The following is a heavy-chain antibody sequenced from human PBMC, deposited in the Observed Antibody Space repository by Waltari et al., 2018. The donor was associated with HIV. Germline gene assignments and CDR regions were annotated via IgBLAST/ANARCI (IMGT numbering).Heavy chain of an antibody. CDR1: GYTLTELS. D-gene: IGHD1-1*01. J-gene: IGHJ6*02. CDR3: ATGAGTTSIQLYDMDV. CDR2: VDPEGERT. V-gene: IGHV1-24*01. Sequence: QVQLIQSGAEVKKPGASVKVSCKVFGYTLTELSMQWVRQAPGKGLEWMGGVDPEGERTIDAQMFQGRVTMTEDTSTNTAYMELTSLTSDDTAVYYCATGAGTTSIQLYDMDVWGQGTTVTVSS.